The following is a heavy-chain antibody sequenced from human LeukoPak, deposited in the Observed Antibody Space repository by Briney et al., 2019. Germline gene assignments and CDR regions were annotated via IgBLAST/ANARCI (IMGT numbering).Heavy chain of an antibody. V-gene: IGHV4-59*01. CDR3: AREGYSSGWGWFDP. D-gene: IGHD6-19*01. CDR1: GDSISSYY. Sequence: SETLSLTCTVSGDSISSYYWSWIRQPPGKGLEWIGYIYYSGSTNYNPSLKSRVTISVDTSKNQFSLKLSSVTAADTAVYYCAREGYSSGWGWFDPLGQGTLVTVSS. CDR2: IYYSGST. J-gene: IGHJ5*02.